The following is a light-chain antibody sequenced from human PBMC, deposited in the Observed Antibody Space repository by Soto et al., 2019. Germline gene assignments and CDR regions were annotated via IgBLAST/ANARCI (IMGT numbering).Light chain of an antibody. CDR2: KGT. CDR1: DSDVGAYDS. Sequence: SVLAEPACVSVSTGQSITISCTATDSDVGAYDSVSWYQQHPHKAPQLIIYKGTQRPSGVSNRFSGSTSGNAASLTISALHADDEADYFCCSSAPESTYVCGTGTKVTVL. V-gene: IGLV2-23*01. J-gene: IGLJ1*01. CDR3: CSSAPESTYV.